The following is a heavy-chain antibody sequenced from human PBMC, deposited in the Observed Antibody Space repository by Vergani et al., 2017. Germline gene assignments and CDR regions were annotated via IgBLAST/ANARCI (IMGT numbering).Heavy chain of an antibody. D-gene: IGHD2-2*01. CDR1: GFTFSSYW. CDR2: ISYDGSNK. Sequence: VQLVESGGGLVQPGGSLRLSCAASGFTFSSYWMSWVRQAPGKGLEWVAVISYDGSNKYYADSVKGRFTISRDNSKNTLYLQMNSLRAEDTAVYYCARDGVDCSSTSCPWGYYYYMDVWGKGTTVTVSS. V-gene: IGHV3-30-3*01. CDR3: ARDGVDCSSTSCPWGYYYYMDV. J-gene: IGHJ6*03.